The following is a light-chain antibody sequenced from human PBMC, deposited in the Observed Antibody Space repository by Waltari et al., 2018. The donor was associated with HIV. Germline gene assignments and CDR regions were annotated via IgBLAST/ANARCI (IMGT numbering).Light chain of an antibody. CDR3: GAWDSTLGAVV. V-gene: IGLV1-51*01. J-gene: IGLJ1*01. CDR2: DDS. Sequence: QSILTQPPPVSAAPGQRVTIPCSGSRSNIGNNYVSWYQQLPETAPKLLIYDDSERPSGVPGRFSAAKADMSATLVITGLRTEDEADYYCGAWDSTLGAVVFGGGTYITVL. CDR1: RSNIGNNY.